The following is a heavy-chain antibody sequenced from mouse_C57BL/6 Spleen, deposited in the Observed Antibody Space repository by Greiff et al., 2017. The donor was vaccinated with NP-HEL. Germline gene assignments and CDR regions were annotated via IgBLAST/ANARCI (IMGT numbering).Heavy chain of an antibody. CDR3: ASPSYRYAMDY. CDR1: GYAFSSSW. Sequence: VQLQESGPELVKPGASVKISCKASGYAFSSSWMNWVKQRPGKGLEWIGRIYPGDGDTNYNGKFKGKATLTADKSSSTAYMQLSSLTSEDSAVYFCASPSYRYAMDYWGQGTSVTVSS. J-gene: IGHJ4*01. V-gene: IGHV1-82*01. D-gene: IGHD2-10*01. CDR2: IYPGDGDT.